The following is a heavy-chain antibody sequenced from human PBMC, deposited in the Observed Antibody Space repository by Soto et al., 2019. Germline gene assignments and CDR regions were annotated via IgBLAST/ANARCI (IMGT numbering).Heavy chain of an antibody. V-gene: IGHV3-23*01. D-gene: IGHD7-27*01. CDR3: GLGIRRGSFDY. J-gene: IGHJ4*02. CDR1: GFTFSSYA. Sequence: GGSLRLSCAASGFTFSSYAMSWVRQAPGKGLEWVSAVSGSGGSTYYADSVKGRFTISRDNSKNTLYLQMNSLRAEDTAVYYCGLGIRRGSFDYWGQGTLVTVSS. CDR2: VSGSGGST.